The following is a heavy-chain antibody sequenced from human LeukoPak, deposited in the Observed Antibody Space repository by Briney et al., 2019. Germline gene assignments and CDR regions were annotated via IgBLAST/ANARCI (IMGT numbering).Heavy chain of an antibody. V-gene: IGHV1-18*01. J-gene: IGHJ4*02. Sequence: ASVKVSCKASGYTFTSYGISWVRQAPGQGLEWMGWISAYNGNTNYAQKLQGRVTMTTDTSTSTAYMELRSLRSDDTAVYYCARDEYYDILTGRGGEYYFDYWGQRTLVTVSS. D-gene: IGHD3-9*01. CDR1: GYTFTSYG. CDR3: ARDEYYDILTGRGGEYYFDY. CDR2: ISAYNGNT.